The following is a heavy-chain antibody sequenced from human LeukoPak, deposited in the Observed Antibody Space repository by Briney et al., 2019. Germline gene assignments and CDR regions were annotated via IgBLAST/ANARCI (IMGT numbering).Heavy chain of an antibody. CDR3: ARDEAGNWFDP. J-gene: IGHJ5*02. Sequence: GGSLRLSCAASGFTFSSYRINWVRQAPGKGLEWVSSISSSSSSIYYADSVKGRFTISRDNAKNSLYLQMNSLRAEDTAVYYCARDEAGNWFDPWGQGTLVTVSS. CDR1: GFTFSSYR. CDR2: ISSSSSSI. V-gene: IGHV3-21*01.